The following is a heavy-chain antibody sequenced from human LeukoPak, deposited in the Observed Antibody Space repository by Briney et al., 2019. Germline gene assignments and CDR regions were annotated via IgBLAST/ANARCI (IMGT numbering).Heavy chain of an antibody. CDR1: GFTFSTYN. Sequence: HPGGSLRLSCAASGFTFSTYNMNWVRQAPGKGLEWVSFISSGSEIIYYADSVKGRFTVSRDNAKNSLYLQMNSLRDEDTAVYYCARNPAGIGDCLGQGTLVTVSS. CDR2: ISSGSEII. J-gene: IGHJ4*02. CDR3: ARNPAGIGDC. V-gene: IGHV3-48*02. D-gene: IGHD1-26*01.